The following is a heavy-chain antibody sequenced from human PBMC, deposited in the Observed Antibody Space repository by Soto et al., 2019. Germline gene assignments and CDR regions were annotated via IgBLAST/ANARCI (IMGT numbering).Heavy chain of an antibody. J-gene: IGHJ6*02. Sequence: SETLSLTCTVSGGSISSGDYYWSWIRQPPGKGLEWIGYIYYSGSTYYNPSLKSRVTISVDTSKNQSSLKLSSVTAADTAVYYCARDLRFRGFYGMDVWGQGTTVTVSS. CDR1: GGSISSGDYY. D-gene: IGHD3-10*01. CDR3: ARDLRFRGFYGMDV. CDR2: IYYSGST. V-gene: IGHV4-30-4*01.